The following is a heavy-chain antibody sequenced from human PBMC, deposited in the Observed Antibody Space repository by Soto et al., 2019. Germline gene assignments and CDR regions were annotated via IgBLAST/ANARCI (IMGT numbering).Heavy chain of an antibody. CDR1: LTTYW. J-gene: IGHJ6*02. Sequence: LTTYWIGWVRQMPGKGLEWMGTIYPGDSDRRYSPSFQGQVTISVDKSISTAYLQWSSLKASDTAMYYCARHYYYGMEVWGQGTTVTVSS. CDR3: ARHYYYGMEV. CDR2: IYPGDSDR. V-gene: IGHV5-51*01.